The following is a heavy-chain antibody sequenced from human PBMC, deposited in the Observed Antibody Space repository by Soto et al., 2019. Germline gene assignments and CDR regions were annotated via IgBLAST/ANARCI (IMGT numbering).Heavy chain of an antibody. J-gene: IGHJ4*02. CDR3: ASSIAARPVFY. V-gene: IGHV4-61*01. D-gene: IGHD6-6*01. CDR2: NYYSGST. Sequence: QVQLQESGPGLVKPSETLSLTCTVSGGSVSSGSYYWSWIRQPPGKGLEWIGYNYYSGSTNYNPSLKRRVTISVDTSKNQFSLKLSSVTAADTAVYYCASSIAARPVFYWGQGTLVTVSS. CDR1: GGSVSSGSYY.